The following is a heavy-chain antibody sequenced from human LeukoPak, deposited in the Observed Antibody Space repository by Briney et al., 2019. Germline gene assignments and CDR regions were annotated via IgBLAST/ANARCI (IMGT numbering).Heavy chain of an antibody. CDR3: ARDSPLRYFDWPDAFDI. Sequence: PGGSLRLSCAASGFTFSSYSMNWVRQAPGKGLEWVSSISSSSSYIYYADSVKGRFTISRDNAKNSLYLQMNSLRAEDTAVYYCARDSPLRYFDWPDAFDIWGQGTMVTVSS. V-gene: IGHV3-21*01. J-gene: IGHJ3*02. CDR2: ISSSSSYI. CDR1: GFTFSSYS. D-gene: IGHD3-9*01.